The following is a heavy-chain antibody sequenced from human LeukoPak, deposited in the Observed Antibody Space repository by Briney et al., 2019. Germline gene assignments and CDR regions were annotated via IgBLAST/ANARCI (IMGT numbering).Heavy chain of an antibody. CDR3: AKELCSSTSCYTFDY. Sequence: GGSLRLSCAASGFTFSSYGMHWVRQAPGKGLEWVAVISYDGSNKYYADSVKGRFTISRDNSKNTLYLQMNSLRAEDTAVYYCAKELCSSTSCYTFDYWGQGTLVTVSS. J-gene: IGHJ4*02. V-gene: IGHV3-30*18. D-gene: IGHD2-2*02. CDR2: ISYDGSNK. CDR1: GFTFSSYG.